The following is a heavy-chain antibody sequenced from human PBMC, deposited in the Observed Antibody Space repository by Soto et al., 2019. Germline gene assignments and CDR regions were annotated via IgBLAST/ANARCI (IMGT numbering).Heavy chain of an antibody. Sequence: QVQLQESGPGLVKPSGTLSLTCAVSSGSISSSNWWSWVRQPPGEGLVWIGEIYHRGSTNYNPSLKSQVTISVDKSLNPFSLKLSSVTAADTAVYYCARREHHWLVNYFDYWGQGTLVTVSS. J-gene: IGHJ4*02. CDR1: SGSISSSNW. V-gene: IGHV4-4*02. CDR2: IYHRGST. CDR3: ARREHHWLVNYFDY. D-gene: IGHD6-19*01.